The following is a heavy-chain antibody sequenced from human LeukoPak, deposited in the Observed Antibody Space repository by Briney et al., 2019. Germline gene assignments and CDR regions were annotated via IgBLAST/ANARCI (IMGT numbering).Heavy chain of an antibody. V-gene: IGHV4-34*01. D-gene: IGHD6-13*01. CDR1: GGSFSGYY. J-gene: IGHJ3*02. CDR3: ARDSTIAAAGTVCSFDI. Sequence: SETLSLTCAVYGGSFSGYYWSWIRQPPGKGLEWIGEINHSGSTNYNPSHKSRVTISVDKSKNQFSLKLSSVTAADTAVYYCARDSTIAAAGTVCSFDIWGQGTMVTVSS. CDR2: INHSGST.